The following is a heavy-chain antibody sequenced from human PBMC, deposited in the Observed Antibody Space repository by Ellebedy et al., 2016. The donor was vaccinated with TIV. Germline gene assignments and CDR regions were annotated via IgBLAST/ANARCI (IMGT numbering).Heavy chain of an antibody. Sequence: GGSLRLXXAASGFTFSSYSMNWVRQAPGKGLEWVSSISSSSSYIYYADSMKGRFTISRDNAKNSLYLQMNSLRAEDTALYYCAKDRGVRGVLGTFDIWGQGTMVTVSS. CDR3: AKDRGVRGVLGTFDI. J-gene: IGHJ3*02. CDR1: GFTFSSYS. V-gene: IGHV3-21*04. CDR2: ISSSSSYI. D-gene: IGHD3-10*01.